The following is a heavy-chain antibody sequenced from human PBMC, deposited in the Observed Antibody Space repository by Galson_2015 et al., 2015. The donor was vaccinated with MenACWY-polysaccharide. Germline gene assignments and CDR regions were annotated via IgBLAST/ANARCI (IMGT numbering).Heavy chain of an antibody. Sequence: SVKVSCKASGYTFTSYDINWVRQATGQGLEWMGWMNPNSGNTGYAQKFQGRVTMTRNTSISTAYMELSSLRSEGTAVYYCARRGPVNYDFWSGYIWFDPWGQGTLVTVSS. V-gene: IGHV1-8*01. CDR2: MNPNSGNT. J-gene: IGHJ5*02. CDR1: GYTFTSYD. CDR3: ARRGPVNYDFWSGYIWFDP. D-gene: IGHD3-3*01.